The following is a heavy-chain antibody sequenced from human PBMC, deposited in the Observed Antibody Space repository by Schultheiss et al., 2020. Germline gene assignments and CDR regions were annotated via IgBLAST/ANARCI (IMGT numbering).Heavy chain of an antibody. CDR2: IYTSGST. Sequence: SETLSLTCTVSGGSISSYYWSWIRQPAGKGLEWIGRIYTSGSTNYNPSLKSRVTISGDTSKNQISLKLSSVTAADTAVYYCARRLSRSVMDVWGQGTTVTVSS. CDR1: GGSISSYY. D-gene: IGHD3-10*01. CDR3: ARRLSRSVMDV. J-gene: IGHJ6*02. V-gene: IGHV4-4*07.